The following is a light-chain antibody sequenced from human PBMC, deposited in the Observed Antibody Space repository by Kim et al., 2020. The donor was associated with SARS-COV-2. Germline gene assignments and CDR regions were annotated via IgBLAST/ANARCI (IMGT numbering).Light chain of an antibody. CDR3: QSYDNSLSGWV. J-gene: IGLJ2*01. CDR2: VNN. Sequence: RITIACTGGSSNIGAGYDVHWYQQRPGTAPKLLIYVNNIRPSGVPDRFSGSKSGTSASLAITGLQAEDEADYYCQSYDNSLSGWVFGGGTQLTVL. V-gene: IGLV1-40*01. CDR1: SSNIGAGYD.